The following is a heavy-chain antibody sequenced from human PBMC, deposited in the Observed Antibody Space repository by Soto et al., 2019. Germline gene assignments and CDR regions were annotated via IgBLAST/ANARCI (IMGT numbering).Heavy chain of an antibody. Sequence: QITLKESGPTLVKPTQTLTPTCTFSGFSFTTDAMGVGWIRLPPGKALQWLALIFWDDDKRYSPSLKSRPTITKAPSRNQVVLTLTNMDPADTATYYCARLYWAASGTRYSVDHWGQGTLVTVSS. CDR2: IFWDDDK. J-gene: IGHJ4*02. V-gene: IGHV2-5*02. CDR1: GFSFTTDAMG. D-gene: IGHD6-13*01. CDR3: ARLYWAASGTRYSVDH.